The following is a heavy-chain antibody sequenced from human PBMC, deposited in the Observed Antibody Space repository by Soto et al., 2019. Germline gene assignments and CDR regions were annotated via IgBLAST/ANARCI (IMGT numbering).Heavy chain of an antibody. D-gene: IGHD5-18*01. J-gene: IGHJ6*02. CDR1: GGSISSYY. V-gene: IGHV4-59*01. Sequence: PSETLSLTCTVSGGSISSYYWSWIRQPPGKGLEWIGYIYYSGSTNYNPSLKSRVTISVDTSKNQFSLKLSSVTAADTAVYYCARDAGYSYGGYYYYGMDVWGQGTTVTVS. CDR2: IYYSGST. CDR3: ARDAGYSYGGYYYYGMDV.